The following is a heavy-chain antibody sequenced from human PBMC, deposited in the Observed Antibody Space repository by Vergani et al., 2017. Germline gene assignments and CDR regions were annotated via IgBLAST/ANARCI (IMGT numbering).Heavy chain of an antibody. CDR2: IIPIFGTA. D-gene: IGHD2-2*01. CDR1: GGTFSSCA. V-gene: IGHV1-69*12. CDR3: ARGVYCSSTSCYGRDYYYGMDV. J-gene: IGHJ6*02. Sequence: QVQLVQSGAEVKKPGSSVKVSCKASGGTFSSCAISWVRQAPGQGLEWMGGIIPIFGTANYAQKFQGRVTITADESTSTAYMELSSLRSEDTAVYYCARGVYCSSTSCYGRDYYYGMDVWGQGTTVTVSS.